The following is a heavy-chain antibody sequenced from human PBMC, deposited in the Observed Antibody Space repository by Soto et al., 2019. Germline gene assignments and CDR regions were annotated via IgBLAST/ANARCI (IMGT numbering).Heavy chain of an antibody. D-gene: IGHD6-13*01. CDR1: GFTFSSYS. J-gene: IGHJ5*02. CDR3: ARRKTEWAAADNWFDP. Sequence: GGSLRLSCAASGFTFSSYSMNWVRQAPGKGLEWVSSISSSSSYIYYADSVKGRFTISRDNAKNSLYLQMNSLRAEDTAVYYCARRKTEWAAADNWFDPWGQGTLVTVSS. V-gene: IGHV3-21*01. CDR2: ISSSSSYI.